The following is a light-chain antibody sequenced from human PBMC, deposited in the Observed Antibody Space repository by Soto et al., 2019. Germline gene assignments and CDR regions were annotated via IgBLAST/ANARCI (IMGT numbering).Light chain of an antibody. CDR3: QSFDTRLSGYV. Sequence: QSVLTQPPSVSGAPGQRVTISCTGSSSNIGAGYDVHWYQQLPGTAPKLFIYVNTTRPSGVPDRFSGSKSGTSASLAITGLRPEDEADYYCQSFDTRLSGYVFATGTKLTVL. CDR1: SSNIGAGYD. CDR2: VNT. V-gene: IGLV1-40*01. J-gene: IGLJ1*01.